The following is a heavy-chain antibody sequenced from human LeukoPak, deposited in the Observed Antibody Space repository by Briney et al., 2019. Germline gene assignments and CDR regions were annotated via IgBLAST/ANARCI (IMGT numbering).Heavy chain of an antibody. CDR2: ISAYNGNT. CDR3: ARVLYGSGSYYRHFDY. Sequence: ASVKVSCKASGYTFTSYGISWVRQAPGQGLEWMGWISAYNGNTNYAQKLQGRATMTTDTSTSTAYMELRSLRSDDTAVYYCARVLYGSGSYYRHFDYWGQGTLVTVSS. J-gene: IGHJ4*02. D-gene: IGHD3-10*01. V-gene: IGHV1-18*01. CDR1: GYTFTSYG.